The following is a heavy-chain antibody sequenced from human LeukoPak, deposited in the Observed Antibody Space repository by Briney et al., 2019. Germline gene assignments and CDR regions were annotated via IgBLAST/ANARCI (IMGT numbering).Heavy chain of an antibody. CDR1: GYTFTGYY. Sequence: ASVKVSCKASGYTFTGYYMHGVRQAPGQGREWMGWINPNSGGTNYAQKFQGRVTMTRDTSISTAYMELRSLRSEDTAVYYCARGLARTSMVTRGGVRFDYWGQGTLVTVSS. V-gene: IGHV1-2*02. CDR3: ARGLARTSMVTRGGVRFDY. CDR2: INPNSGGT. J-gene: IGHJ4*02. D-gene: IGHD5-18*01.